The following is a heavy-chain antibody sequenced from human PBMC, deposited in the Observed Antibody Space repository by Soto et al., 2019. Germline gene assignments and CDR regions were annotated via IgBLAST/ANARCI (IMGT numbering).Heavy chain of an antibody. CDR3: ARDKDRQQLGGNYYYILDV. CDR2: IMPVFATP. D-gene: IGHD3-3*02. V-gene: IGHV1-69*12. Sequence: QIQLMQSGAEVKKPGSSVKVSCKASGGTVSTSSISWVRQAPGEGLEWVGGIMPVFATPDYAHKFQGRVTITADESTTTAYLELTSLTTDDTAVYYCARDKDRQQLGGNYYYILDVWGQGTAITVSS. J-gene: IGHJ6*02. CDR1: GGTVSTSS.